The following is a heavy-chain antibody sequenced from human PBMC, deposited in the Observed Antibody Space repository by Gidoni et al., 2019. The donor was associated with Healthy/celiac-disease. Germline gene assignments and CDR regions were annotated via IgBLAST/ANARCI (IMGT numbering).Heavy chain of an antibody. CDR2: IWYDGSKK. Sequence: VQLVESGGGVLQPGRSLRLSCAASGFTFSSYGMHWVSRAPGKGLELVAVIWYDGSKKYYADAVKGGFNISRDNSKKTLCLKMNSLGAEDTAVYYCAREYTGAFDIWGQGTMVTVSS. CDR3: AREYTGAFDI. V-gene: IGHV3-33*01. D-gene: IGHD2-2*02. CDR1: GFTFSSYG. J-gene: IGHJ3*02.